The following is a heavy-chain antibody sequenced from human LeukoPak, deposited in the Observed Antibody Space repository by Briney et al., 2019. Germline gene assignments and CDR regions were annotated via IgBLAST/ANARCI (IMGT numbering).Heavy chain of an antibody. CDR2: SYTSGST. CDR3: ARENYDILTAYDY. J-gene: IGHJ4*02. V-gene: IGHV4-61*02. CDR1: GGSISSSSYY. D-gene: IGHD3-9*01. Sequence: SETLSLTCTVSGGSISSSSYYWGWIRQPPGKGLEWIGRSYTSGSTNYNPSLKSRVTISLDTSKNQFSLKLSSVTAADTAVYYCARENYDILTAYDYWGQGTLVTVSS.